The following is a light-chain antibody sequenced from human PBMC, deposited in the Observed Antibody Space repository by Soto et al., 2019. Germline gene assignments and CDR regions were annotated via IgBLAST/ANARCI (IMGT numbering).Light chain of an antibody. CDR3: SSYTSSSTNVV. Sequence: QSALTQSASVSGSPGQSITISCTGTSNDVGGYNYVSWYQQHPGKAPKLMIYDVSNRPSGVSNRFSGSKSGNTASLTISGLQAEDEADYYCSSYTSSSTNVVFGGGTQLTVL. CDR2: DVS. CDR1: SNDVGGYNY. V-gene: IGLV2-14*01. J-gene: IGLJ2*01.